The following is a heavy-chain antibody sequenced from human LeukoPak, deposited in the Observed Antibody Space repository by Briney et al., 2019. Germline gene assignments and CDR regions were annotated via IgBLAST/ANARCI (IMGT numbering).Heavy chain of an antibody. CDR2: IHTSGST. D-gene: IGHD6-19*01. J-gene: IGHJ4*02. CDR3: ARRDFSSGWSFDY. V-gene: IGHV4-4*07. CDR1: GGSLSNYQ. Sequence: PSETLSLTCTVSGGSLSNYQWTWIRQPAGKGLEWIGQIHTSGSTNYNPPLKSRVTMSVDTPENQVSLTIRSVTAADTAVYYCARRDFSSGWSFDYWGQGTLVTVSS.